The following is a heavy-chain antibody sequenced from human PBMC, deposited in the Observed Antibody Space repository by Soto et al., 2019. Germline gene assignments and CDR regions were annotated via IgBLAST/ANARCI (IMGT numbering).Heavy chain of an antibody. CDR1: GGSISSYY. CDR2: IYYSGST. D-gene: IGHD3-10*01. V-gene: IGHV4-59*08. Sequence: SETLSLTCTVSGGSISSYYWSWIRQPPGKGLEWIGYIYYSGSTNYNPSLKSRVTISVDTSKNQFSLKLSSVTAADTAVYYCASANMVRGGFDYWGQGTLVTVSS. J-gene: IGHJ4*02. CDR3: ASANMVRGGFDY.